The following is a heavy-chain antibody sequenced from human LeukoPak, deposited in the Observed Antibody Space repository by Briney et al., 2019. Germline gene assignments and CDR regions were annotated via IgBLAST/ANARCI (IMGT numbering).Heavy chain of an antibody. CDR1: GFTFSGSA. D-gene: IGHD1-1*01. CDR2: IRSKADSYAT. CDR3: TRDWDLSTKQYKYYFDY. Sequence: GGSLRLSCAASGFTFSGSAMHWVRQASGKGLEWVARIRSKADSYATADAASVKGRFTIYRDDSKNTAYLQMNSLKTEDTAVYYCTRDWDLSTKQYKYYFDYWGQGTLVTVSS. V-gene: IGHV3-73*01. J-gene: IGHJ4*02.